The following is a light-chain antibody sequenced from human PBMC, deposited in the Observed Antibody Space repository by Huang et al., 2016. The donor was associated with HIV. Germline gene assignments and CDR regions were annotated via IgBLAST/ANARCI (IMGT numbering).Light chain of an antibody. CDR2: KVF. V-gene: IGKV2-30*01. Sequence: VVMTQSPVSLSVTLGQPASISCRSSQSLLYSDGDTYLNWFHQRPGQSPRRLIYKVFYRDSGVPDRFSGSGSGTDFTLKISRVAAEEVGIYYCMQGTHWPLTFGGGTKVEFK. CDR1: QSLLYSDGDTY. J-gene: IGKJ4*01. CDR3: MQGTHWPLT.